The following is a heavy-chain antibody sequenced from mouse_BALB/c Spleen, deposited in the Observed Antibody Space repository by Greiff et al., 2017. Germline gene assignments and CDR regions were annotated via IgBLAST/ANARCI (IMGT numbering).Heavy chain of an antibody. CDR1: GFTFSSFG. CDR2: ISSGSSTI. D-gene: IGHD2-12*01. CDR3: ARENYTSLDY. J-gene: IGHJ2*01. Sequence: DVMLVESGGGLVQPGGSRKLSCAASGFTFSSFGMHWVRQAPEKGLEWVAYISSGSSTIYYADTVKGRFTISRDNPKNTLFLQMTSLRSEDTAMYYCARENYTSLDYWGQGTTLTVSS. V-gene: IGHV5-17*02.